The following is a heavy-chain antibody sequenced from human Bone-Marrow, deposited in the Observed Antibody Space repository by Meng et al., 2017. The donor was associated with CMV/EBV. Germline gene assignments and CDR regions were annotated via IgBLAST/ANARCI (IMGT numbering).Heavy chain of an antibody. Sequence: GGSLRLSCAASGFIFSSYSMHWVRQAPGKGPQWVAFIRYDGGNSLYADSVRGRFTISRDNSKSTLYLQMNSLRAEDTAVYYCAKAITVTIRAFDYWGQGALVTVSS. V-gene: IGHV3-30*02. D-gene: IGHD4-17*01. J-gene: IGHJ4*02. CDR2: IRYDGGNS. CDR3: AKAITVTIRAFDY. CDR1: GFIFSSYS.